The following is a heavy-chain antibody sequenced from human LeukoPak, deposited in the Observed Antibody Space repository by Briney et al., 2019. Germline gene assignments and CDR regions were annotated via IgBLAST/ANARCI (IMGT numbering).Heavy chain of an antibody. D-gene: IGHD6-13*01. CDR1: GFTFSSYS. CDR2: ISSSSSYI. Sequence: GGSLRLSCAASGFTFSSYSMNWVRQAPGKGLEWVSSISSSSSYIYYADSVKGRFTISRDNAKNSLYLQMNSLRAEDTAVYYCARVGIAAAEDAFDIWGQGTMVTVSS. CDR3: ARVGIAAAEDAFDI. V-gene: IGHV3-21*01. J-gene: IGHJ3*02.